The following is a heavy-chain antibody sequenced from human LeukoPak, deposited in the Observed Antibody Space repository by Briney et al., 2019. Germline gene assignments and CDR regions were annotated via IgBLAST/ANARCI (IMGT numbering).Heavy chain of an antibody. D-gene: IGHD5-18*01. J-gene: IGHJ3*02. CDR3: ARVKYSYRSPDAFDI. CDR1: GGSISSYY. V-gene: IGHV4-59*01. CDR2: IYYSGST. Sequence: SETLSLTCTVSGGSISSYYWSWIRQPPGKGLEWIGYIYYSGSTNYNPSLKSRVTISVDTSKNQFSLKLSSVTAADTAVYYCARVKYSYRSPDAFDIWRQGRKVTDCS.